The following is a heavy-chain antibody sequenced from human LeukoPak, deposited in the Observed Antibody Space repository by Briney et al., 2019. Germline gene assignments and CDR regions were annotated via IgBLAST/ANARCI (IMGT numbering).Heavy chain of an antibody. CDR3: ARTSGPVVPAAFYYYYYVDV. V-gene: IGHV4-59*01. CDR2: IYYSGST. J-gene: IGHJ6*03. CDR1: GGSISSYY. D-gene: IGHD2-2*01. Sequence: PSETLSLTCTVSGGSISSYYWSWIRQPPGKGLEWIGYIYYSGSTNYNPSLKSRVTISVDTSKNQFSLKLSSVTAADTAVYYCARTSGPVVPAAFYYYYYVDVWGKGTTVTVSS.